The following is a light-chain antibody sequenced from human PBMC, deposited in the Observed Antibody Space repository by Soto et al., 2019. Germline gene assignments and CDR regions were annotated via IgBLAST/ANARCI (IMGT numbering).Light chain of an antibody. J-gene: IGKJ1*01. CDR3: QQSGSSPPT. CDR2: AAS. CDR1: QSISSY. Sequence: DIQMTQSPSTLPASVGDTVAITCGASQSISSYLNWYQQKPGKAPKIVIYAASSLQSGVPSRFSGSGAGTDFTLTISRLEPEDFAVYYCQQSGSSPPTFGQGTKVDIK. V-gene: IGKV1-39*01.